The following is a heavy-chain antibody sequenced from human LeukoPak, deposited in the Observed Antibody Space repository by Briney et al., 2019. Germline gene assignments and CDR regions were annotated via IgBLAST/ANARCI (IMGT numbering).Heavy chain of an antibody. CDR1: GYSFTSYW. Sequence: GESLQISCQVSGYSFTSYWIAWVRQLPGKGVEWMGIIYPDDSDTTYNPSFQGQVTISADKSISTAYLQWSSLKASDTAMYYCARRSGNYYGVDYWGQGTLVTVSS. J-gene: IGHJ4*02. CDR2: IYPDDSDT. CDR3: ARRSGNYYGVDY. V-gene: IGHV5-51*01. D-gene: IGHD1-26*01.